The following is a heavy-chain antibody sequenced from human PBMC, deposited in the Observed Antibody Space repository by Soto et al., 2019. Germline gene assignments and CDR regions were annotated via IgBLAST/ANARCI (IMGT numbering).Heavy chain of an antibody. V-gene: IGHV3-15*01. Sequence: EVQLVESGGGLVKPGGSLRLSCAASGFTFSNAWMSWVRQAPGKGLEWVGRIKSKTDGGTTDYAAPVKGRFTISRDDSKNTLYLQMNSLKTEDTAVYYCTTLKISWYGMLHGIDYWGQGTLVTVSS. CDR3: TTLKISWYGMLHGIDY. CDR2: IKSKTDGGTT. J-gene: IGHJ4*02. CDR1: GFTFSNAW. D-gene: IGHD6-13*01.